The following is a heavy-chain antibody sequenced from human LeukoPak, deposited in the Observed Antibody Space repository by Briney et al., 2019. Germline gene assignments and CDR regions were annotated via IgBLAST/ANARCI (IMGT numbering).Heavy chain of an antibody. D-gene: IGHD2-21*01. Sequence: PGGSLRLSCAASGFTFRNQWMYWVRQAPGKGLVWVSRINTDGSSTTYADSVKGRFTISRDNAKNTLYLQMNSLRAEDTAVYYCARGLVGLYYYYYYMDVWGKGTTVTVSS. CDR1: GFTFRNQW. CDR2: INTDGSST. J-gene: IGHJ6*03. V-gene: IGHV3-74*03. CDR3: ARGLVGLYYYYYYMDV.